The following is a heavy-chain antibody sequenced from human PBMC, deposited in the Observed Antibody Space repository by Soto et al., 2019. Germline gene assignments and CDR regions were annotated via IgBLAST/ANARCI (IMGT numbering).Heavy chain of an antibody. CDR2: ISRNNDNT. D-gene: IGHD3-10*01. CDR3: ARGPRITMVRGDY. Sequence: QVQLVQSGAEVKKPGASVKVSCKASGYTFTSYGISWVRQAPGQGLEWMGWISRNNDNTNYAQKFQGRVTMTTDTSTSTVYMELRSLRSDDTAMYYCARGPRITMVRGDYWGQGTLVTVSP. V-gene: IGHV1-18*01. J-gene: IGHJ4*02. CDR1: GYTFTSYG.